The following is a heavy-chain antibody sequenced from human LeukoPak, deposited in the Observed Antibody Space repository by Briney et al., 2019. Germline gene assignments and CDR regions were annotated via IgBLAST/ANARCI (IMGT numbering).Heavy chain of an antibody. V-gene: IGHV1-69*13. CDR2: IIPIFGTA. CDR3: ARDETCSGGSCYSCDY. CDR1: GGTFSSYP. D-gene: IGHD2-15*01. Sequence: GASVKVSCKASGGTFSSYPFTGVRQAPGQGLEWTGAIIPIFGTANYAQRFQGRVTITADESTSTAYMELSSLTSEDTAVYYCARDETCSGGSCYSCDYWGQGTLVTVSS. J-gene: IGHJ4*02.